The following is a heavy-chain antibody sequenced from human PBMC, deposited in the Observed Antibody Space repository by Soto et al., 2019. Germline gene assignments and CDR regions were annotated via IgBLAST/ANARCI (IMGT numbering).Heavy chain of an antibody. CDR2: IQPGGSDL. D-gene: IGHD2-15*01. V-gene: IGHV5-51*01. CDR3: TTDLWRIAVVVGSTGYFNP. Sequence: PGESLKISCKGSVYNFGSYWIGWVRQMPGKGLEWMGIIQPGGSDLRYSPSFQGQVTISADKSINTLYLQMNSLKTEDTAVYYCTTDLWRIAVVVGSTGYFNPWGQGTPVTVSS. CDR1: VYNFGSYW. J-gene: IGHJ5*02.